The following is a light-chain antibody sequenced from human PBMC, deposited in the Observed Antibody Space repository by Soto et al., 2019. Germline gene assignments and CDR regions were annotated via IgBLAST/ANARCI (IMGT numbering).Light chain of an antibody. CDR2: DVS. CDR1: SSDVGGYNY. CDR3: CSHAGSSDV. J-gene: IGLJ1*01. Sequence: QPALTHPRPVCGSPGQSVTISCTGTSSDVGGYNYVSWYQQHPGKAPKLMIYDVSQRPSGVPDRFSGPKSGNTASLTISGLQAEDEADSYCCSHAGSSDVFGTGTKVTVL. V-gene: IGLV2-11*01.